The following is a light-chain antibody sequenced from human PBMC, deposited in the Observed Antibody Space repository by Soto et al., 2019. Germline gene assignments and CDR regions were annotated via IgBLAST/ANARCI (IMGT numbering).Light chain of an antibody. CDR3: QQYNNWPQT. Sequence: EIVMTQSPSTVSVSPGDTATLSCRASQSFGTNLAWYQQTPGQAPKLLIYGASIRSTGVPDRFSGSGSGTEFTLTISSLRFEDVEVYYCQQYNNWPQTFGQGTKVDIK. J-gene: IGKJ1*01. V-gene: IGKV3-15*01. CDR1: QSFGTN. CDR2: GAS.